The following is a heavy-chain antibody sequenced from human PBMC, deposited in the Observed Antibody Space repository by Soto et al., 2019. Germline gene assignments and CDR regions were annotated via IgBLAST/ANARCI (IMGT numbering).Heavy chain of an antibody. CDR2: IIPIFGTA. Sequence: QVQLVQSGAEVKKPGSSVKVSCKASGGTFSSYAISWVRQAPGQGLEWMGGIIPIFGTANYAQKFQGRVTITADESTSTAYMELSSLRSEDTAVYYCARRTNYYDSSGYFPDAFVIWGQGTMVTVSS. D-gene: IGHD3-22*01. CDR1: GGTFSSYA. V-gene: IGHV1-69*01. J-gene: IGHJ3*02. CDR3: ARRTNYYDSSGYFPDAFVI.